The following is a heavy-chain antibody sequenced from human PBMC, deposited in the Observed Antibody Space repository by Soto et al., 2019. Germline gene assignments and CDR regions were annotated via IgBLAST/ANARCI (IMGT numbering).Heavy chain of an antibody. CDR3: ARDTGYSYGPVGMDV. CDR2: ISSSGSTI. D-gene: IGHD5-18*01. CDR1: GFTFSSYE. J-gene: IGHJ6*02. V-gene: IGHV3-48*03. Sequence: GGSLRLSCAASGFTFSSYEMNWVRQAPGKGLEWVSYISSSGSTIYYADSVKGRFTISRDNAKNSLYLQINSLRAEDTAVYYCARDTGYSYGPVGMDVWGQGTTVTVSS.